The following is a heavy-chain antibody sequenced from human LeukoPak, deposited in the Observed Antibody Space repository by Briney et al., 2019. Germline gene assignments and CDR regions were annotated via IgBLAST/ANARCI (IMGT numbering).Heavy chain of an antibody. Sequence: GGSLRLSCAASGFTFSSYGMHWVRQAPGKGLEWVAFIRYDGSNKYYADSVKGRFTISRDNSKNTLYLQMNSLSAEDTAVYYCAKEGSGWYLAFDYWGQGTLVTVSS. CDR1: GFTFSSYG. D-gene: IGHD6-19*01. CDR3: AKEGSGWYLAFDY. CDR2: IRYDGSNK. J-gene: IGHJ4*02. V-gene: IGHV3-30*02.